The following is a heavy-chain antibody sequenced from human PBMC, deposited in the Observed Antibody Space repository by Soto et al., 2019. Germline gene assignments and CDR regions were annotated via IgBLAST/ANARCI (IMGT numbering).Heavy chain of an antibody. CDR3: VGEVGFQLIY. CDR2: TM. V-gene: IGHV3-48*01. Sequence: EVQLVESGGGLVQPGGSLRLSCAASGFTFSTHSMNWVRQAPGKGLEWITMYADSVKARFTISRDNDKNSLYLQMNCLRVEDTAVYFCVGEVGFQLIYWGQGTLVTVSS. CDR1: GFTFSTHS. J-gene: IGHJ4*02. D-gene: IGHD2-2*01.